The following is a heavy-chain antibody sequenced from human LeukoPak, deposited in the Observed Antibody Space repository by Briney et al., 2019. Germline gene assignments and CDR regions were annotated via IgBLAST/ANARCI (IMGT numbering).Heavy chain of an antibody. CDR2: INPNSGGT. CDR3: ARKGDILTGLDY. J-gene: IGHJ4*02. D-gene: IGHD3-9*01. Sequence: ASVKVSCKASGYTFTDYYMHWVRQAPGQGLEWMGWINPNSGGTNYAQKFQGWVTMTRDTSISTAYMELSRLRSDDTAVYYCARKGDILTGLDYWGQGTLVTVSS. V-gene: IGHV1-2*04. CDR1: GYTFTDYY.